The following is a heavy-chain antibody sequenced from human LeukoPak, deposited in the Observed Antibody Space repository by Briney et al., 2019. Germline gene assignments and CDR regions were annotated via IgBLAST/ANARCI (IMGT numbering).Heavy chain of an antibody. V-gene: IGHV3-9*01. D-gene: IGHD1-26*01. CDR3: AKDKGYSGSYYDY. J-gene: IGHJ4*02. Sequence: GRSLRLSCAASGFTFDDYAMHGVRQAPGKGLEWVSGISWNSGSIGYADSVKGRFTISRDNAKNSLYLQMNSLRAEDTALYYCAKDKGYSGSYYDYWGQGTLVTVSS. CDR2: ISWNSGSI. CDR1: GFTFDDYA.